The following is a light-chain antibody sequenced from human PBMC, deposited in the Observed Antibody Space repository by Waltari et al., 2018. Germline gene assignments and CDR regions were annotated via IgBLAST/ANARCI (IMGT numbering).Light chain of an antibody. J-gene: IGKJ1*01. CDR3: QQYDSLPPT. CDR2: DAS. Sequence: DIQMTQSPSSPSASVGDRVTFTCPARRDINNFLNWYQQKPGTAPKLMIYDASNLETWVPSRFSGVGSGTEFTFAISSLQPDDIATYYCQQYDSLPPTFGQGTKVEIK. V-gene: IGKV1-33*01. CDR1: RDINNF.